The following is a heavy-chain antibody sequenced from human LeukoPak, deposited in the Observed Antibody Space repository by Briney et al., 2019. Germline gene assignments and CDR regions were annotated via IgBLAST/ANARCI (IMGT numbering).Heavy chain of an antibody. J-gene: IGHJ4*02. CDR1: GYTFTGYY. D-gene: IGHD6-19*01. Sequence: ASVKVSCKASGYTFTGYYMHWVRQAPGQGLEWMGWINPNSGGTNYAQKFQGRVTMTRDTSISTAYMELSRLRSDDTAVYYCARIAVAGTAHGELNGDYWGQGTLVTVSS. CDR3: ARIAVAGTAHGELNGDY. CDR2: INPNSGGT. V-gene: IGHV1-2*02.